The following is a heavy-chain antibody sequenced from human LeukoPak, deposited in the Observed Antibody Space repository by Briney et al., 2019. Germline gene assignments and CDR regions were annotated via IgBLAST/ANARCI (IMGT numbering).Heavy chain of an antibody. CDR1: GGSFSGYY. D-gene: IGHD6-13*01. CDR2: IYNSGST. J-gene: IGHJ4*02. V-gene: IGHV4-34*01. Sequence: SETLSLTCAVYGGSFSGYYWSWIRQPPGKGLEWIGSIYNSGSTYYNPSLKSRVTVSVDTSKTQFSLNLRSVIAADTAVYYCARGVAAAGIVYWGQGSLVTVSS. CDR3: ARGVAAAGIVY.